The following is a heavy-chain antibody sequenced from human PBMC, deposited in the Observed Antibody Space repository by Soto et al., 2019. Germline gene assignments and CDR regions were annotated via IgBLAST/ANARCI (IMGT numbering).Heavy chain of an antibody. D-gene: IGHD2-15*01. V-gene: IGHV5-51*01. CDR1: GYSFTSYW. CDR2: IYPGDSDT. J-gene: IGHJ6*02. Sequence: GESLKISYKGSGYSFTSYWIGWVRQMPGKGLGWMGIIYPGDSDTRYSPSFQGQVTISADKSISTAYLQWSSLKASDTAMYYCARTRPLGYCSGGSCYRYYYYGMDVWAQGTTVTVSS. CDR3: ARTRPLGYCSGGSCYRYYYYGMDV.